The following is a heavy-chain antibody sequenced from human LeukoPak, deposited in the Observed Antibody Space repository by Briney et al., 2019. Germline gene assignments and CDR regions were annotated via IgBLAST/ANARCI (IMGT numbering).Heavy chain of an antibody. Sequence: SVKVSCKASGGTFSSYAISWVRQAPGQGLEWMGGIIPIFGTANYAQKFQARVTITRDTSASTAYMELSSLRSEDTAVYYCARDPIGSRWPYYFDYWGQGTLVTVSS. V-gene: IGHV1-69*05. CDR2: IIPIFGTA. CDR1: GGTFSSYA. D-gene: IGHD6-13*01. J-gene: IGHJ4*02. CDR3: ARDPIGSRWPYYFDY.